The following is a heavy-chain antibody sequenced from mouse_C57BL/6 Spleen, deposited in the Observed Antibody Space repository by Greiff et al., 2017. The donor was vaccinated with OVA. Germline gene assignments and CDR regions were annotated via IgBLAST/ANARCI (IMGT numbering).Heavy chain of an antibody. Sequence: QVQLQQPGTELVKPGASVKLSCKASGYTFTSYWMHWVKQRPGQGLEWIGIINPSNGGTTYNEKFKSKATLTVDKSSSTAYMQLSSLTSEDSAVYYCASPFAYWGQGTLVTVSA. CDR1: GYTFTSYW. CDR3: ASPFAY. V-gene: IGHV1-53*01. J-gene: IGHJ3*01. CDR2: INPSNGGT.